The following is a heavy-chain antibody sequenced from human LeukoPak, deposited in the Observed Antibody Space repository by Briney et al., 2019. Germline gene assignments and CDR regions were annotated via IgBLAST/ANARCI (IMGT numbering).Heavy chain of an antibody. CDR3: ARGSQSLGYCSGGSCRAKIFDY. J-gene: IGHJ4*02. CDR1: RGSFSGYY. CDR2: INHSGST. Sequence: SETLSLTCAVYRGSFSGYYWSWIRQPPGKGLEWIGEINHSGSTNYNPSLKSRVTISVDTSKNQFSLKLSSVTAADTAVYYCARGSQSLGYCSGGSCRAKIFDYWGQGTLVTVSS. D-gene: IGHD2-15*01. V-gene: IGHV4-34*01.